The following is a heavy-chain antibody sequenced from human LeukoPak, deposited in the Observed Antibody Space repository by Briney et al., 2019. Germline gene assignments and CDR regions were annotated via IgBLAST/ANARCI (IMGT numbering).Heavy chain of an antibody. D-gene: IGHD2-15*01. V-gene: IGHV1-18*01. CDR2: ISAHYGNT. CDR1: GYIFTRYG. CDR3: ARDFFHGHCSGLSCFLPDY. Sequence: ASVKVSCKASGYIFTRYGISWVRQAPGQGLEWMGWISAHYGNTNYAQKFQGRLTMTTDTSTNTAYMELRSLRPDDTAVYYCARDFFHGHCSGLSCFLPDYWGQESLVTVSS. J-gene: IGHJ4*02.